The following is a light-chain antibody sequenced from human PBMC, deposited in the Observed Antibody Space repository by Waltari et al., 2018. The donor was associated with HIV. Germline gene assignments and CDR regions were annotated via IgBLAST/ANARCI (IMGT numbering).Light chain of an antibody. J-gene: IGLJ3*02. CDR2: KDT. CDR1: ALPKQY. CDR3: QSADSNASLWV. V-gene: IGLV3-25*03. Sequence: SYELTQPPSVSVSPGQTARITCSGDALPKQYAYWYQQRPGQAPLLVIYKDTERPSGIPGRFSGSSSGTTATLTIIGVQAQDEADYHCQSADSNASLWVFGGGTKLTVL.